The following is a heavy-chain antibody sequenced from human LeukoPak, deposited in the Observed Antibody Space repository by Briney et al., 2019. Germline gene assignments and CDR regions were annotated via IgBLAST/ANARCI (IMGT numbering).Heavy chain of an antibody. Sequence: GGSLRLSCAASGFTFSVYSMSWIRQAPEKGLEWVSSISSTTYTYYADSVKGRFTISRDNSKNSLYLQMNSLTAEDTAVYYCATKVTGTSHFSSWGQGTLVTVSS. CDR1: GFTFSVYS. D-gene: IGHD4-17*01. J-gene: IGHJ5*02. CDR3: ATKVTGTSHFSS. V-gene: IGHV3-21*01. CDR2: ISSTTYT.